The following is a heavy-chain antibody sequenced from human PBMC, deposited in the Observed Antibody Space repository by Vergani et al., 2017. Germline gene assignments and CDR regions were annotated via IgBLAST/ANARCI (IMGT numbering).Heavy chain of an antibody. CDR1: GGSIRSTFYY. V-gene: IGHV4-39*01. D-gene: IGHD3-10*01. J-gene: IGHJ6*03. Sequence: QLQLQESDPGLVKPPETFSLTCTVTGGSIRSTFYYWGWIRQPPGKGLEWIGTIYYSWSTYYNPSLKRRVTISVDTSKNQFSLKLNSVTAADTAVYYCARHKGQLVPGNYYYYYYMDVWGKGTTVTVSS. CDR2: IYYSWST. CDR3: ARHKGQLVPGNYYYYYYMDV.